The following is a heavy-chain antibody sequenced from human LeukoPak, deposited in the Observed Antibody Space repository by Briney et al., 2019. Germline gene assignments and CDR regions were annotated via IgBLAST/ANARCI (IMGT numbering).Heavy chain of an antibody. CDR3: ARSPPFIVVVVAATVSFDY. CDR2: INPSGGST. V-gene: IGHV1-46*01. Sequence: ASVKVSCKASGYTFTSYYMHWVRQAPGQGLEWMGIINPSGGSTSYAQKFQGRVTMTRDTSTSTAYMELRSLRSDDTAVYYCARSPPFIVVVVAATVSFDYWGQGTLVTVSS. J-gene: IGHJ4*02. CDR1: GYTFTSYY. D-gene: IGHD2-15*01.